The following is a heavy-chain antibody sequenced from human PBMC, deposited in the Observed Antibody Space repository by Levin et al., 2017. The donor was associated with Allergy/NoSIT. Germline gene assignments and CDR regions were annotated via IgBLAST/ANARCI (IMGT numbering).Heavy chain of an antibody. CDR1: GGSISSGAYY. V-gene: IGHV4-31*03. D-gene: IGHD3-3*01. Sequence: PSETLSLTCTVSGGSISSGAYYWSWIRQHPGKGLEWIGCIHNSGSTYYNPSLKSRVTISVDTSKHQFSLKLNSVLAADTAVYYCARDQLTIFGVVRAYYGMDVWGQGTTVTVSS. CDR2: IHNSGST. CDR3: ARDQLTIFGVVRAYYGMDV. J-gene: IGHJ6*02.